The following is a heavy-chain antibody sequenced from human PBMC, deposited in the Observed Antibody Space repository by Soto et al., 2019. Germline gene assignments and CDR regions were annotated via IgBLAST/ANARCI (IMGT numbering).Heavy chain of an antibody. CDR2: IDPSDSYT. CDR3: ARHQHVPSLYYFDY. Sequence: GESLKISCKGSGYSFTSYWISWVRQMPGKGLEWMGRIDPSDSYTNYSPSFQGHVTISADKSISTAYLQWSSLKASDTAMYYCARHQHVPSLYYFDYWGQGTLVTSPQ. V-gene: IGHV5-10-1*01. J-gene: IGHJ4*02. CDR1: GYSFTSYW.